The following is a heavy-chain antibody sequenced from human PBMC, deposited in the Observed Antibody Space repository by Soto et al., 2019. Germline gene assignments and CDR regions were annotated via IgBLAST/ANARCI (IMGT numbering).Heavy chain of an antibody. CDR1: GFTFSSYG. CDR2: ISYDGSNK. J-gene: IGHJ5*02. CDR3: AKDPYYYDSSGYYGPPWFDP. D-gene: IGHD3-22*01. Sequence: GGSLRLSCAASGFTFSSYGMHWVRQAPGKGLEWVAVISYDGSNKYYADSVKGRFTISRDNSKNTLYLQMNSLRAEDTAVYYCAKDPYYYDSSGYYGPPWFDPRGQGTLVTVSS. V-gene: IGHV3-30*18.